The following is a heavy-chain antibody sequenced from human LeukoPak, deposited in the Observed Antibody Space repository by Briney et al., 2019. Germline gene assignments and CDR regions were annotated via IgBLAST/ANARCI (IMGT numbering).Heavy chain of an antibody. J-gene: IGHJ5*02. CDR1: GGSFSGYY. CDR2: INHSGST. CDR3: ARGQESGYSYGRLGFDP. Sequence: SETLSLTCAVYGGSFSGYYWSWIRQPPGKGLEWIGEINHSGSTNYNPSLKSRVTISVDTSKNQFSLKLSSVTAADTAVYYCARGQESGYSYGRLGFDPWGQGTLVTVSS. V-gene: IGHV4-34*01. D-gene: IGHD5-18*01.